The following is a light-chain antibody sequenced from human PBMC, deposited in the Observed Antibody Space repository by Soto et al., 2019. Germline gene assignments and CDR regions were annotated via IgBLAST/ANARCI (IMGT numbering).Light chain of an antibody. CDR3: QSFDSSRFYV. CDR1: SSNIGTGYD. CDR2: GNS. J-gene: IGLJ1*01. Sequence: QSELTQPPSVSGAPGQRVTMACTGSSSNIGTGYDVHWYQQLPGTAPKLLIYGNSNRPSGVPDRFSGSKSGTSASLAITGLQAEDEADYYCQSFDSSRFYVFGTGTKVTVL. V-gene: IGLV1-40*01.